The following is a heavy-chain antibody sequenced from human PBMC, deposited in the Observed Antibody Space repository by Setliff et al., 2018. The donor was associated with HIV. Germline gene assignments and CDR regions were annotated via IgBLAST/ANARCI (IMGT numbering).Heavy chain of an antibody. CDR2: IIPIVGIP. J-gene: IGHJ4*02. CDR3: ARGMDYYDTSGYYQYYFDY. V-gene: IGHV1-69*10. D-gene: IGHD3-22*01. Sequence: SVKVSCKASGGTFSRYAIAWVRQAPGQGLEWMGGIIPIVGIPNYAQKFQGRVSITADKSAITAYMELSRLRSDDTAVYYCARGMDYYDTSGYYQYYFDYWGQGTLVTVSS. CDR1: GGTFSRYA.